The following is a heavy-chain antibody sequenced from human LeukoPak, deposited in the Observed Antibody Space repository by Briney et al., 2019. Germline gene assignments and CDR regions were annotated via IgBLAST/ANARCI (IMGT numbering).Heavy chain of an antibody. J-gene: IGHJ4*02. CDR1: GGSISSYY. Sequence: SETLSLTCTVSGGSISSYYWSWIRQPPVKGLEWIGYIYYSGSTNYNPSLKSRVTISVDTSKNQFSLKLSPVTAADTAVYYCAAVDTAMVRGFDYWGQGTLVTVSS. CDR3: AAVDTAMVRGFDY. D-gene: IGHD5-18*01. CDR2: IYYSGST. V-gene: IGHV4-59*01.